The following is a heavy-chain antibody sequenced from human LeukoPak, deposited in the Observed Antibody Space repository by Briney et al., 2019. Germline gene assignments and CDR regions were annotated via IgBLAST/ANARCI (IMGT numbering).Heavy chain of an antibody. Sequence: PGGSLRLSCAASGFTFSNYWMHWVRQAPGKGPVWVSRIDSDGSSTSYAGSVKGRFTISRDNAENTLYLQMNSLRVEDTAVYYCARERSDSSGYLQYWGQGTLVTVSS. J-gene: IGHJ4*02. CDR2: IDSDGSST. V-gene: IGHV3-74*01. CDR1: GFTFSNYW. CDR3: ARERSDSSGYLQY. D-gene: IGHD3-22*01.